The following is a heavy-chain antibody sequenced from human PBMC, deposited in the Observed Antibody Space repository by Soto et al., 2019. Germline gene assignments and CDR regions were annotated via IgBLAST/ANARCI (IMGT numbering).Heavy chain of an antibody. J-gene: IGHJ4*02. D-gene: IGHD6-6*01. CDR3: ERVGSSSSR. CDR2: ISTSGSTV. Sequence: PVGSLRLSCAASRFTFSTYEMNWVRQAPGKGLEWVSYISTSGSTVYYADSVKGRFTISRDNTRNSLYLQMNSLRAEDTAVYYCERVGSSSSRCGQRTLVTVSS. CDR1: RFTFSTYE. V-gene: IGHV3-48*03.